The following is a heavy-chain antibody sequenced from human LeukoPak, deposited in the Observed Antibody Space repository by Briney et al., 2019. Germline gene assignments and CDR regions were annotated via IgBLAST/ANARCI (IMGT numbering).Heavy chain of an antibody. CDR1: GFTFSSYG. Sequence: AGGSLRHSCAASGFTFSSYGMHWVRQAPGKGLEWVAVISYDGSNKYYADCVKGRFTLSRDNSKNTLYLQMNSLRAEDTAVYYCARVVLPEHPAVGATTVEAFDIWGQGTMVTVSS. CDR2: ISYDGSNK. V-gene: IGHV3-30*03. D-gene: IGHD1-26*01. J-gene: IGHJ3*02. CDR3: ARVVLPEHPAVGATTVEAFDI.